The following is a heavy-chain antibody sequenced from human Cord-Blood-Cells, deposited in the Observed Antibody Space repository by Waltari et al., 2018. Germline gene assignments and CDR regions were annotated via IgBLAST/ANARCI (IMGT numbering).Heavy chain of an antibody. CDR3: TTEMTYYDFWSGYSIDY. CDR1: GFTFSNAW. CDR2: IKSKTDGGTT. V-gene: IGHV3-15*01. Sequence: EVQLVESGGGLVKPGGSLRLSCAASGFTFSNAWMSWVRQAPGKGLEWVGRIKSKTDGGTTDYAAPVKGRFTISRDDSKNTLYLQMNSLKTEDTAVYYCTTEMTYYDFWSGYSIDYWGQGTLVTVSS. J-gene: IGHJ4*02. D-gene: IGHD3-3*01.